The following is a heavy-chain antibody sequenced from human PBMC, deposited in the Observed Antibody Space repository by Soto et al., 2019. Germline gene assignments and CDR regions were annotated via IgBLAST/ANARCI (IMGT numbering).Heavy chain of an antibody. CDR2: IYYSGST. CDR1: GGSISSGGYY. Sequence: SETLSLTCTVSGGSISSGGYYWSWIRQHPGKGLEWIGYIYYSGSTYYNPSLKSRVTISVDTSKNQFSLKLSSVTAADTAVYYCAREQGGSSMNWFDPWGQGTLVNVSS. CDR3: AREQGGSSMNWFDP. J-gene: IGHJ5*02. D-gene: IGHD1-26*01. V-gene: IGHV4-31*03.